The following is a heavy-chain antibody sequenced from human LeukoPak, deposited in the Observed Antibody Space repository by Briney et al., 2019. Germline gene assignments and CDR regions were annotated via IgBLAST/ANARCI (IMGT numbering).Heavy chain of an antibody. J-gene: IGHJ2*01. V-gene: IGHV3-23*01. CDR1: GFTFSSYA. Sequence: PGGSLRLSCAASGFTFSSYAMGWVRQAPGKGLEWVSAISGSGGSTYYADSVKGRFTISRDNSKNTLYLQMNSLRAEDTAVYYCAKVDSSGWSWGYWYFDLWGRGTLVTVSS. D-gene: IGHD6-19*01. CDR2: ISGSGGST. CDR3: AKVDSSGWSWGYWYFDL.